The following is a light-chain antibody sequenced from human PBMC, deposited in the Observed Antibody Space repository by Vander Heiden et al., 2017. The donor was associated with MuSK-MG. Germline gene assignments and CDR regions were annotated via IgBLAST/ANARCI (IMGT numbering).Light chain of an antibody. Sequence: SVLTHPPSVSGAPGQRVTISCTGNSSNIGAGYDVHWYQQLPGTAPKLLIYANNNRPSGVPDRFSGSKSGASASLAITGLQAEDEADYYCQSYDSSLSVVFGGGTKLTVL. V-gene: IGLV1-40*01. CDR1: SSNIGAGYD. CDR2: ANN. CDR3: QSYDSSLSVV. J-gene: IGLJ2*01.